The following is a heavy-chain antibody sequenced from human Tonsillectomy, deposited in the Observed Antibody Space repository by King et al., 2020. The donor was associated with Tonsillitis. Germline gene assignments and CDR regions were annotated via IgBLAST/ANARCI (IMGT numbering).Heavy chain of an antibody. V-gene: IGHV3-30-3*01. D-gene: IGHD2-2*02. CDR1: GFTFTRYA. CDR2: ISYDGSNK. Sequence: VQLVDSGGGVVQPGRSLRLSCAASGFTFTRYAMHWVRQAPGKGLEWVAVISYDGSNKYYGDSVKGRFTISRDNSKNTLYLHMNSLRAEDTAVYYCARDAEYCSSTSCHMNWFDPWGQGTLVTVSS. J-gene: IGHJ5*02. CDR3: ARDAEYCSSTSCHMNWFDP.